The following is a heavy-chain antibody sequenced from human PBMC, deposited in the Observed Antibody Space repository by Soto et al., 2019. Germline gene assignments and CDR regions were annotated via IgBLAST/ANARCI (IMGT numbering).Heavy chain of an antibody. CDR3: ASAGVLETYYFDY. CDR2: ISTDNGNT. J-gene: IGHJ4*02. V-gene: IGHV1-18*01. Sequence: ASVKVSCKASGYTFTNSGISWVRQAPGQGLEWMGWISTDNGNTNYAQHLQGRVSMTTDTSTSTAYMDLRSLRSDDTAVYYCASAGVLETYYFDYWGQGTLVTVSS. CDR1: GYTFTNSG. D-gene: IGHD3-10*01.